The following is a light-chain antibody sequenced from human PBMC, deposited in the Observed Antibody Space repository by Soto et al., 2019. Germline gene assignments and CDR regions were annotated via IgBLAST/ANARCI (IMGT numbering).Light chain of an antibody. Sequence: ETVLTQSPATLSLSPGETATLSCRASQTVSSYLPWYQQKPGQAPRLLIYYASNRATGMPARFAGSGSGTDYTISIVSLEPADFAVCYCPQSSNWTLNFGGGTKVEFK. CDR1: QTVSSY. J-gene: IGKJ4*01. V-gene: IGKV3-11*01. CDR2: YAS. CDR3: PQSSNWTLN.